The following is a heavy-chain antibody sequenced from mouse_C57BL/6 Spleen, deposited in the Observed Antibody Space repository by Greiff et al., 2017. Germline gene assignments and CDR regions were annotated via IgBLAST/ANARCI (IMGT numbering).Heavy chain of an antibody. V-gene: IGHV1-76*01. CDR3: ARYDYLDY. CDR2: IYPGSGNT. Sequence: QVTLKESGAELVRPGASVKLSCKASGYTFTDYYINWVKQRPGQGLEWIARIYPGSGNTYYNEKFKGKATLTAEKSSSTAYMQLSSLTSEDSAVYFCARYDYLDYWGQGTTLTVSS. J-gene: IGHJ2*01. CDR1: GYTFTDYY. D-gene: IGHD2-3*01.